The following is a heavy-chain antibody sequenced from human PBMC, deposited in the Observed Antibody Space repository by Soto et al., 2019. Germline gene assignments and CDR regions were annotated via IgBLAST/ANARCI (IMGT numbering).Heavy chain of an antibody. CDR1: GGTFSSYA. V-gene: IGHV1-69*12. Sequence: QVQLVQSGAEVKKPGSSVKVSCKASGGTFSSYAISWVRQAPGQGLEWMGGIIPIFGTANYAQKFQGRVTITADESTSTAYMRLSSLRSEDTAVYYCARDSALRIAAAGTGGDYWGQGTLVTVSS. J-gene: IGHJ4*02. CDR2: IIPIFGTA. CDR3: ARDSALRIAAAGTGGDY. D-gene: IGHD6-13*01.